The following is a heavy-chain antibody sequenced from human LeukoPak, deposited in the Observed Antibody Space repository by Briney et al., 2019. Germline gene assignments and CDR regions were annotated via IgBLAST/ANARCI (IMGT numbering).Heavy chain of an antibody. CDR2: INPNSGGP. J-gene: IGHJ4*02. Sequence: ASVKVSCKASGYTFTGYYMHWVRQAPGQGLEWMGRINPNSGGPNYAQKFQGRVTMTRDTSISTAYMELSRLRSDDTAVYYCARSGIRVVGATNFDYWGQGTLVTVSS. V-gene: IGHV1-2*06. D-gene: IGHD1-26*01. CDR3: ARSGIRVVGATNFDY. CDR1: GYTFTGYY.